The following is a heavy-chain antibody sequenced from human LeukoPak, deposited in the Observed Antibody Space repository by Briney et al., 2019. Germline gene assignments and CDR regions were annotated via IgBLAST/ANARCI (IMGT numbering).Heavy chain of an antibody. D-gene: IGHD6-13*01. CDR1: GYTLTELS. J-gene: IGHJ4*02. CDR2: FDPEDGET. V-gene: IGHV1-24*01. Sequence: VASVKVSCKVSGYTLTELSMHWVRQAPGKGLEWMGGFDPEDGETIYAQKFQGRVTMTEDTSTDTAYMELSSLRSEDTAVYYCAATSSSWYYFDYWGQGTLVTVSS. CDR3: AATSSSWYYFDY.